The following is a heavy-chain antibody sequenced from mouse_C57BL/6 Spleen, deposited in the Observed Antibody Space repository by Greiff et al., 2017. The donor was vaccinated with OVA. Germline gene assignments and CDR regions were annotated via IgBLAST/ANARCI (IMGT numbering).Heavy chain of an antibody. CDR3: ARDGDYYGNFWYFDV. Sequence: EVKVVESGGGLVKPGGSLKLSCAASGFTFSSYAMSWVRQTPEKRLEWVATISDGGSYTYYPDNVKGRFTISRDNAKNNLYLQMSHLKSEDTAMYYCARDGDYYGNFWYFDVWGTGTTVTVSS. V-gene: IGHV5-4*01. CDR2: ISDGGSYT. CDR1: GFTFSSYA. J-gene: IGHJ1*03. D-gene: IGHD2-1*01.